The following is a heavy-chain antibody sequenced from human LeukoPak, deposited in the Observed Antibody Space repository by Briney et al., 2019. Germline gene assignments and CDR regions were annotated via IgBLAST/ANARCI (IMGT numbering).Heavy chain of an antibody. V-gene: IGHV3-7*01. J-gene: IGHJ4*02. Sequence: PGGSLRLSCADSGFTFSNNWMKWIRQAPGKGLEWVANIKYDGSAKFYVDSVKGRFTISRDNAKNSLYLQMNSLRAEDTAVYYCARDAYKLFDYWGQGTLVTVFS. CDR1: GFTFSNNW. D-gene: IGHD5-24*01. CDR3: ARDAYKLFDY. CDR2: IKYDGSAK.